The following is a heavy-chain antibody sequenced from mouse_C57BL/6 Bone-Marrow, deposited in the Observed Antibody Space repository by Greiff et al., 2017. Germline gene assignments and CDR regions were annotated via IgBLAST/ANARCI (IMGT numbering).Heavy chain of an antibody. D-gene: IGHD2-1*01. V-gene: IGHV1-69*01. CDR2: IDPSDSYT. CDR1: GYTFTSYW. CDR3: ARGRGNPYFDY. Sequence: QVQLQQPGAELVIPGASVKLSCKASGYTFTSYWMHWVKQRPGQGLEWIGEIDPSDSYTNYNQKFKGKSTLTVDKSSSTAYMQLSSLTSEDSAVYYCARGRGNPYFDYWGQGTTLTVSS. J-gene: IGHJ2*01.